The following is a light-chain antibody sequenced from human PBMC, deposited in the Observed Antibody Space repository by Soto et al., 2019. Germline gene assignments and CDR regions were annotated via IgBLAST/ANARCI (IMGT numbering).Light chain of an antibody. J-gene: IGKJ2*01. CDR2: TAS. Sequence: DIKMTQSPSSLSASVGDRVTITCRASQYISNYLNWYQQKSGTAPKLLIHTASTFQSGVPSRFSGRGSGPDFTLTISSVQPDDFAIYFCQQSYSTPPTFGQGTTVEIK. CDR1: QYISNY. CDR3: QQSYSTPPT. V-gene: IGKV1-39*01.